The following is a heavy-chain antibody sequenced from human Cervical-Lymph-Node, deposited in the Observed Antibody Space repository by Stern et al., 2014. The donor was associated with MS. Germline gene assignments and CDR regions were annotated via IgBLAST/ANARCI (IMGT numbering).Heavy chain of an antibody. V-gene: IGHV1-69*01. D-gene: IGHD6-13*01. CDR1: GGTFSKFP. J-gene: IGHJ5*02. Sequence: QVQLMQSGAEVTKPVSSVKVSCKASGGTFSKFPSSWVRQAPGQGLEWMGGIFPVFGTPTYAQEFRGRVTITADVSTSTVYMELSSLRSDDTAVYYCALSSETSDRWYSLGYDLWGQGTLVTVSS. CDR2: IFPVFGTP. CDR3: ALSSETSDRWYSLGYDL.